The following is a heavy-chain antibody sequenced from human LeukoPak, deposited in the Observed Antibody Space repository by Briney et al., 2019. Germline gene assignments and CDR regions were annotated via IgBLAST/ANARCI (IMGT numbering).Heavy chain of an antibody. D-gene: IGHD3-10*01. CDR1: GFNFGSYA. Sequence: VGSLRLSCAASGFNFGSYAMNWVRQAPGKGLEWVSSISSGSSFIYYADSVKGRFTISRDNAKNSLYLQMNSLRAEDTAIYYCARDQGREHWLDPWGQGTLVTVSS. CDR2: ISSGSSFI. CDR3: ARDQGREHWLDP. J-gene: IGHJ5*02. V-gene: IGHV3-21*01.